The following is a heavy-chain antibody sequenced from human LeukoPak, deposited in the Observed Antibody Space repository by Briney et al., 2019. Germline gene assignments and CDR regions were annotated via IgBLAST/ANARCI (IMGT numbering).Heavy chain of an antibody. D-gene: IGHD5-18*01. Sequence: SETLSLTCAVYGGSFSGYYWSWIRQPPGKGLEWIGEINHSGSTNYNPSLKSRVTISVDTSKNQFSLKLSSVTAADTAVYYRASKRGYSYGFWEDYWGQGTLVTVSS. CDR1: GGSFSGYY. V-gene: IGHV4-34*01. CDR2: INHSGST. J-gene: IGHJ4*02. CDR3: ASKRGYSYGFWEDY.